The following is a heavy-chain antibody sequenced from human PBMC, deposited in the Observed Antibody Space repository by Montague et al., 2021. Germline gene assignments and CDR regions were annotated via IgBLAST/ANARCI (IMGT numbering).Heavy chain of an antibody. J-gene: IGHJ4*02. CDR1: GGSLSGYY. CDR3: ARGLFGTVNGQYSGGWYYFDK. Sequence: SETRSLTCGLSGGSLSGYYWAWIRQTPGKGLEWIGNINHSGSAKYNPSLKNRVSISVGTSNNQFFLDLTSVTAADMAMYFCARGLFGTVNGQYSGGWYYFDKWGRGTMVTVSS. D-gene: IGHD6-19*01. V-gene: IGHV4-34*01. CDR2: INHSGSA.